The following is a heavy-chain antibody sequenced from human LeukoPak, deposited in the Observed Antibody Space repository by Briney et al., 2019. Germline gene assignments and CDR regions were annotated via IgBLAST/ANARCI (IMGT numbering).Heavy chain of an antibody. CDR1: GVSFNDYY. J-gene: IGHJ6*03. CDR2: IYYSGST. D-gene: IGHD2-2*01. V-gene: IGHV4-59*01. Sequence: SETLSLTCAVSGVSFNDYYWSWVRQTPGKGLEWIGYIYYSGSTNYNPSLKSRVTISVDTSKNQFSLKLSSVTAADTAVYYCAREIVVVPAAIPGYYYMDVWGKGTTVTASS. CDR3: AREIVVVPAAIPGYYYMDV.